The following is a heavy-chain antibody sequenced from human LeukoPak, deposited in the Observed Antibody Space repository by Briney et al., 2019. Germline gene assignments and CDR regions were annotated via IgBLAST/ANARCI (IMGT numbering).Heavy chain of an antibody. CDR2: IIPIFGTA. J-gene: IGHJ4*02. D-gene: IGHD6-19*01. CDR1: GGTFSSYA. Sequence: SVKVSCKASGGTFSSYAISWVRQAPGQGLEWMGGIIPIFGTANYAQKFQGRVTITADESTSTAYMELSSLRSEDTAVYYCASLVAVVSGWYYFDYWAREPWSPSPQ. V-gene: IGHV1-69*13. CDR3: ASLVAVVSGWYYFDY.